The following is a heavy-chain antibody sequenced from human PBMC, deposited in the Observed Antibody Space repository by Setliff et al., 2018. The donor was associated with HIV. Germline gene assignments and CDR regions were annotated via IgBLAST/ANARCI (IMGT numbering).Heavy chain of an antibody. Sequence: SETLSLTCAVSGGSISSSNWWSWVRQPPGKGLEWIGEIDFSGSSNYNPSLKSRVTISVDKSRNQFSLNLNSVTAADTAVYYCARDSSGVADYDFWSGRNWFDPWGQGILVTVSS. V-gene: IGHV4-4*02. CDR3: ARDSSGVADYDFWSGRNWFDP. CDR1: GGSISSSNW. J-gene: IGHJ5*02. CDR2: IDFSGSS. D-gene: IGHD3-3*01.